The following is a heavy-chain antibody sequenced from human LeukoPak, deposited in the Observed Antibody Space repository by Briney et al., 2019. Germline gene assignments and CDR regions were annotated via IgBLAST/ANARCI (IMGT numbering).Heavy chain of an antibody. CDR1: GFTFSSYS. J-gene: IGHJ4*02. D-gene: IGHD2-15*01. CDR3: ARDGLLGYCSGGSCYSDY. Sequence: GGSLRLSCAASGFTFSSYSMNWVRQAPGKVLEWVSSISSSSSYIYYADSVKGRFTISRDNAKNSLYLQMNSLRAEDTAVYYCARDGLLGYCSGGSCYSDYWGQGTLVTVSS. CDR2: ISSSSSYI. V-gene: IGHV3-21*01.